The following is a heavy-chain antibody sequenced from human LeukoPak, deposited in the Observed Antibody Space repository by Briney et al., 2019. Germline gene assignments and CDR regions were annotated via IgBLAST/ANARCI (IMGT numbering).Heavy chain of an antibody. CDR3: ARDGCSNTSCYPFDY. CDR2: IIPIFGTA. D-gene: IGHD2-2*01. V-gene: IGHV1-69*01. Sequence: ASVKVSCKASGGTFSSYAISWVRQAPGQGLEWMGGIIPIFGTANYAQKFQGRVTITADESTSTAYMEPSSLRSEDTAVYYCARDGCSNTSCYPFDYWGQGTLVTVSS. CDR1: GGTFSSYA. J-gene: IGHJ4*02.